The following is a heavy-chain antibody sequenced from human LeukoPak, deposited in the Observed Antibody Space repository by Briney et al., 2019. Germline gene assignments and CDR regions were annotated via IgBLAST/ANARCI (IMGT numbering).Heavy chain of an antibody. J-gene: IGHJ4*02. CDR1: GGSFSGYY. V-gene: IGHV4-34*01. Sequence: SETLSLTCAVYGGSFSGYYWSWIRQPPGKGLEWIGEINHSGSTNYNPSLKSRVTISVDTSKNQFSLKLSSVTAADTAVYYCARRRSIFGAHRYFDSWGQGTLVTVSS. D-gene: IGHD3-3*01. CDR2: INHSGST. CDR3: ARRRSIFGAHRYFDS.